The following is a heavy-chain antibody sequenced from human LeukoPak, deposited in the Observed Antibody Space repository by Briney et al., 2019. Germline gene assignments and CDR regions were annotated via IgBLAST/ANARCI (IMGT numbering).Heavy chain of an antibody. Sequence: PSETLSLTCTVSGGSISGYYWSWIRQPAGKGLEWIGRIYTSGSTNYNPSLKSRVTMSVDTSKNQFSLKLSSVTAADTAVYYCAVEGRLKAFDIWGQGTMVTVSS. CDR2: IYTSGST. CDR1: GGSISGYY. V-gene: IGHV4-4*07. J-gene: IGHJ3*02. D-gene: IGHD3-22*01. CDR3: AVEGRLKAFDI.